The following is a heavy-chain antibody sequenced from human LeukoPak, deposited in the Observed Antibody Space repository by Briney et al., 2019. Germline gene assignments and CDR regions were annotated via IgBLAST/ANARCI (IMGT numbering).Heavy chain of an antibody. J-gene: IGHJ4*02. CDR2: FDPEDGET. CDR3: ATKIGHYGSGSYYHFDY. D-gene: IGHD3-10*01. V-gene: IGHV1-24*01. Sequence: ASVKVSCKFSGYTLTELSMHWVRQAPGKGLEWMGGFDPEDGETIYAQKFQGRVTMTEDTSTDTAYMELSSLRSEDTAVYYCATKIGHYGSGSYYHFDYWGQGTLVTVSS. CDR1: GYTLTELS.